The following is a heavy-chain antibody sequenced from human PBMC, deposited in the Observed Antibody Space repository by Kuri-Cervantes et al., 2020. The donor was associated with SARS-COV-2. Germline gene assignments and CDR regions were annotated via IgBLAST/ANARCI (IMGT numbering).Heavy chain of an antibody. CDR3: ARHRDSSSWYGRGAFDY. CDR1: GYSISSGYY. D-gene: IGHD6-13*01. CDR2: IYHSGST. V-gene: IGHV4-38-2*01. J-gene: IGHJ4*02. Sequence: SETLSLTCAVSGYSISSGYYWGWIRQPPGKGLEWIGSIYHSGSTYYSPSLKSRVTISVDTSKNQFSPKLSSVTAADTAVYYCARHRDSSSWYGRGAFDYWGQGALVTVSS.